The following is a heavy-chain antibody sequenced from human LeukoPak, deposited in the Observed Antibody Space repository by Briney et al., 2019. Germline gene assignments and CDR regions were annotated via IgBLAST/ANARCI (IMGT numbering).Heavy chain of an antibody. D-gene: IGHD1-26*01. J-gene: IGHJ4*02. CDR2: IIPIVGTT. Sequence: SVTVSCKASGGTFSSYAISWVRQAPGQGLEWMGGIIPIVGTTNYAQKFQGRVTITTDDSTNTAYMELSSLRSEDTAVYYCARAGGVGASFDYWGQGTLVTVSS. CDR1: GGTFSSYA. V-gene: IGHV1-69*05. CDR3: ARAGGVGASFDY.